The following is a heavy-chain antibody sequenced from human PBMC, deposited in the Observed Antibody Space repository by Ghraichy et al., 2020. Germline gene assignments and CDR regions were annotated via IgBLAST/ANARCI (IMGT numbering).Heavy chain of an antibody. V-gene: IGHV4-59*01. J-gene: IGHJ3*02. CDR1: GGSISSYY. Sequence: SETMSLTCTVSGGSISSYYWSWIRQPPGKGLEWIGYIYYSGSTNYNPSLKSRVTISVDTSKNQFSLKLSSVTAADTAVYYCARDRWDGYNSDAFDIWGQGTMVTVSS. CDR2: IYYSGST. D-gene: IGHD5-24*01. CDR3: ARDRWDGYNSDAFDI.